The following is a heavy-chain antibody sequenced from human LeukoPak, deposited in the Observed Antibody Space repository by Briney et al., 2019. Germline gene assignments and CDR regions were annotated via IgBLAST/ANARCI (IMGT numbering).Heavy chain of an antibody. CDR1: GFTFSSYG. J-gene: IGHJ4*02. V-gene: IGHV3-33*01. CDR3: ARIYSSGSRYYFDY. D-gene: IGHD6-19*01. CDR2: IWYDGSNK. Sequence: GGSLRLSCAASGFTFSSYGMHWVRQAPGKGLEWVAVIWYDGSNKYYADSVKGRFTISRDNSKNSLYLQMNSLRAEDTALYYCARIYSSGSRYYFDYWGQGTLVTVSS.